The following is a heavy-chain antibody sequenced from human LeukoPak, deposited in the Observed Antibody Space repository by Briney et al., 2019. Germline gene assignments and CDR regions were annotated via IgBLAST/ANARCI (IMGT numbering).Heavy chain of an antibody. J-gene: IGHJ4*02. D-gene: IGHD3-22*01. CDR2: INPNSGGT. CDR1: GYTFTGYY. CDR3: ARDDSSGYDFDY. V-gene: IGHV1-2*02. Sequence: ASVKVSCKACGYTFTGYYMHWVRQAPGQGLEWMGWINPNSGGTNYAQKFQGRVTMTRDTSISTAYMELSRLRSDDTAVYYCARDDSSGYDFDYWGQGTLVTVSS.